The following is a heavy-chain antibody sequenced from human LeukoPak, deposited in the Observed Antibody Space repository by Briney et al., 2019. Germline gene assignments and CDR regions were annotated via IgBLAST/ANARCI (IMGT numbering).Heavy chain of an antibody. V-gene: IGHV1-46*01. J-gene: IGHJ4*02. CDR1: GYTFSSYY. D-gene: IGHD3-22*01. CDR3: ARAPANKYDSRLPEDY. CDR2: INPTGDST. Sequence: ASVKVSCKASGYTFSSYYMHWVRQAPGQGLEWVGLINPTGDSTNYAQNFRGRVTMTRDTSTSTVYMDLSSLRSEDTAVYYCARAPANKYDSRLPEDYWGQGTLVTVSS.